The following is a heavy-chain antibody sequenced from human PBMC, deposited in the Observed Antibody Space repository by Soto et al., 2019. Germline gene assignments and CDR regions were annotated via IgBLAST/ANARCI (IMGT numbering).Heavy chain of an antibody. D-gene: IGHD3-22*01. J-gene: IGHJ5*02. CDR3: ARHIYDSDIGPSAHCYLYS. Sequence: GESLKISCKGSGYSFAGYWITWVRQKPGKGLEWMGRIDPSDSQTYYSPSFLGHVTISVTKYISTVFLQWMSLRASDTAMYYCARHIYDSDIGPSAHCYLYSCGQETPVTVSS. V-gene: IGHV5-10-1*01. CDR1: GYSFAGYW. CDR2: IDPSDSQT.